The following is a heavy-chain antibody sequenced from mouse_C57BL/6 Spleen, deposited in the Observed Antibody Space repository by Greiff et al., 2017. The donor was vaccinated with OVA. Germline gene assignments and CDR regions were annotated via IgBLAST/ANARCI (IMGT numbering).Heavy chain of an antibody. CDR2: IYPGSGST. D-gene: IGHD2-5*01. CDR1: GYTFTSYW. Sequence: QVQLQQPGAELVKPGASVKMSCKASGYTFTSYWITWVKQRPGQGLEWIGDIYPGSGSTNYNEKFKSKATLTVDTSSSTAYMQLSSLTSEDSAVYYCARKAYSNYGGRAMDYWGQGTSVTVSS. V-gene: IGHV1-55*01. CDR3: ARKAYSNYGGRAMDY. J-gene: IGHJ4*01.